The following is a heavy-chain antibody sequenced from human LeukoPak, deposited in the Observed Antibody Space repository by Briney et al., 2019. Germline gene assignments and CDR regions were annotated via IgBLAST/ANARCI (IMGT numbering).Heavy chain of an antibody. Sequence: GGSLRLSCLTSGLTLSTNAMSWVRQAPGKGLEWIPGISGSGASTYYADSVKGRFTISRDDSRNTLYLQMNSLRGDDTAVYYCAKDVGKWESLHFFDYWGQGTLVTVSS. CDR3: AKDVGKWESLHFFDY. CDR1: GLTLSTNA. V-gene: IGHV3-23*01. CDR2: ISGSGAST. D-gene: IGHD1-26*01. J-gene: IGHJ4*02.